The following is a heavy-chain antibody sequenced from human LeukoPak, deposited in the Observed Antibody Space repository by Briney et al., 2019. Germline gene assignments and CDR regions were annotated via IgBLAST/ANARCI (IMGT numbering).Heavy chain of an antibody. Sequence: PGGSLRLSCTASGFTFGDYAMSWVRQAPGKGLEWVGFIRSKAYGGTTEYAASVKGRFTISRDDCISIAYLQMNSLKTEDTAVYYCTRVEYNILTGYYYWGQGTLVTVSS. CDR2: IRSKAYGGTT. CDR3: TRVEYNILTGYYY. V-gene: IGHV3-49*04. D-gene: IGHD3-9*01. J-gene: IGHJ4*02. CDR1: GFTFGDYA.